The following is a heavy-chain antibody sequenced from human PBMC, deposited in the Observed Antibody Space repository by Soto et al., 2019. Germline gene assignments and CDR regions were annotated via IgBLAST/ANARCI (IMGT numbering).Heavy chain of an antibody. J-gene: IGHJ4*02. CDR3: ARERGIAAAGDFDY. CDR1: GDSVSSNRAA. CDR2: TYYRSKWYN. Sequence: SETLSLTCAISGDSVSSNRAAWTWIRQSPSRGLEWLGRTYYRSKWYNDYAVSVKSRITINPDTSKNRFSLQLNSVTPEDTAVYYCARERGIAAAGDFDYWGQGTLVTVSS. V-gene: IGHV6-1*01. D-gene: IGHD6-13*01.